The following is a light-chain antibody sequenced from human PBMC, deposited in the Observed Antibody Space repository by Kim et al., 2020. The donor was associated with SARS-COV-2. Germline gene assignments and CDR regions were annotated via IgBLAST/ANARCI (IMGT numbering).Light chain of an antibody. V-gene: IGLV3-21*04. CDR2: YDS. CDR3: QVWDSSSDHVV. Sequence: SYELTQPPSVSVTPGNTARITCGGNKIGSKSVHWYQQKPGQAPVLVIYYDSDRPSGIPERFSGSNSGNTATLTISRVEAGDEADYYCQVWDSSSDHVVFGGGTQLTVL. J-gene: IGLJ2*01. CDR1: KIGSKS.